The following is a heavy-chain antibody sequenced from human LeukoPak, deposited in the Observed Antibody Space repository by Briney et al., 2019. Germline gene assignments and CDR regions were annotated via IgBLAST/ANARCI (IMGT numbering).Heavy chain of an antibody. Sequence: QTGGSLRLSCAASGFTFSSYAMSWVRQAPGKGLEWVSAISGSGGSTYYADSVKGRFTISRDNSKNTLYLQMNSLRAEDTAVYYCAKDPVAETYYYYYGMDVWGQGTTVTVSS. V-gene: IGHV3-23*01. CDR3: AKDPVAETYYYYYGMDV. CDR1: GFTFSSYA. CDR2: ISGSGGST. D-gene: IGHD6-19*01. J-gene: IGHJ6*02.